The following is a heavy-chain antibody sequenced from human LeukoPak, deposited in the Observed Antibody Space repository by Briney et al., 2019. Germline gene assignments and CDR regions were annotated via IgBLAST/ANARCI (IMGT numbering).Heavy chain of an antibody. Sequence: PSGTLSLTCAVSGGSISSSNWWSWVRQPPGKGLEWIREIYHSGSTNYNPSLKSRVTISVDKSKNQFSLKLSSVTAADTAVYYCARRSRSSWLVGSYFDYRGQGTLVTVSS. CDR3: ARRSRSSWLVGSYFDY. CDR2: IYHSGST. V-gene: IGHV4-4*02. CDR1: GGSISSSNW. D-gene: IGHD6-19*01. J-gene: IGHJ4*02.